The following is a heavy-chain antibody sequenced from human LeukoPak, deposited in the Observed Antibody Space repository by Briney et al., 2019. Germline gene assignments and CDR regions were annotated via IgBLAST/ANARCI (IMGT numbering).Heavy chain of an antibody. V-gene: IGHV4-61*05. CDR2: IHSDGTT. CDR3: ARLNFRGGEALHFDS. CDR1: GGSISSGHYW. Sequence: SETLSLTCTVSGGSISSGHYWWGWIRQPPGKGLEFIGYIHSDGTTNYDSSLQSRVAISLDTSKIQFSLRLYSVTAADTALYFCARLNFRGGEALHFDSWGQGTLVTVSS. D-gene: IGHD3-16*01. J-gene: IGHJ4*02.